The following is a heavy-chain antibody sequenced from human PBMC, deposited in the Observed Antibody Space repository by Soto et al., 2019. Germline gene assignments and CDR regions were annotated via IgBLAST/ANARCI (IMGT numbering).Heavy chain of an antibody. Sequence: EVQLVESGGGLVQPGGSLRLSCAASGFSFSIYWMHWVRQAPGKGLVWVSRIHSDGSSTTYADSVKGRVTISGDNAKNTRYLRMNSLRAEDTAVYYCASGYSSSWYNAFESWGQGTMVTVSS. V-gene: IGHV3-74*01. CDR2: IHSDGSST. CDR3: ASGYSSSWYNAFES. D-gene: IGHD6-13*01. J-gene: IGHJ3*02. CDR1: GFSFSIYW.